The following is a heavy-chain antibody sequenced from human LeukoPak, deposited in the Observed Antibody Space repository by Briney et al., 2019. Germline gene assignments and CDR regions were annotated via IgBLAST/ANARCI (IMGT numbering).Heavy chain of an antibody. CDR3: ARGGALWTMMNWGQGALGTVSSGMDV. D-gene: IGHD7-27*01. V-gene: IGHV4-39*07. CDR1: GGSISSYY. CDR2: IYYSGNT. Sequence: PSETLSLTCTVSGGSISSYYWGWIRQPPGKGLEWIGSIYYSGNTYYNPSLKSRVTISLDTSKNQFSLKLNSVTAADTAVYYCARGGALWTMMNWGQGALGTVSSGMDVWGQGTTVTVSS. J-gene: IGHJ6*02.